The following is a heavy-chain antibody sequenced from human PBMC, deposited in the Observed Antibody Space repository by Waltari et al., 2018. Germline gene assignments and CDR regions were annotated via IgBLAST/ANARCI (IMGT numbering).Heavy chain of an antibody. D-gene: IGHD2-15*01. CDR3: ATSPTRSF. V-gene: IGHV3-53*02. CDR2: IYSGGTT. Sequence: EVQLVETGGGSFQPGASLRLSCAASWLTVGNNYMSWVRQAPGKGLEGVSVIYSGGTTQYADSVKGRFTISRDSSKNTLYLQMNSLRVEDTAVYYCATSPTRSFWGQGTLVAVSS. CDR1: WLTVGNNY. J-gene: IGHJ4*02.